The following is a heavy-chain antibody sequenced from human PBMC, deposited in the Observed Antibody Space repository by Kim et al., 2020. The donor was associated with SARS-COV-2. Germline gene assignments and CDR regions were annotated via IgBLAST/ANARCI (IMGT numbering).Heavy chain of an antibody. CDR3: AREPTLWFEDQAGDDGFDI. V-gene: IGHV3-48*02. D-gene: IGHD3-10*01. Sequence: GGSLRLSCAASGFTFSSYNMNWVRQAPGKGLEWVSYISSTSGTKYYADSVKGRFTISRDNAKNSLFLQMNSLRDEDTAVYYCAREPTLWFEDQAGDDGFDIWGQGTMVTVSS. CDR2: ISSTSGTK. CDR1: GFTFSSYN. J-gene: IGHJ3*02.